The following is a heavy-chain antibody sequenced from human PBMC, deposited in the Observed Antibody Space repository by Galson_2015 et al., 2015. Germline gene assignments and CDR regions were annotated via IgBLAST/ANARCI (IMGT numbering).Heavy chain of an antibody. CDR1: GYTFTSYG. CDR2: ISACNGNT. J-gene: IGHJ4*02. CDR3: ARDCLPRSHYYDSSGRY. D-gene: IGHD3-22*01. Sequence: SCKASGYTFTSYGISWVRQAPGQGLEWMGWISACNGNTNYAQKLQGRVTMTTDTSTSTAYMELRSLRSDDTAVYYCARDCLPRSHYYDSSGRYWGQGTLVTVSP. V-gene: IGHV1-18*01.